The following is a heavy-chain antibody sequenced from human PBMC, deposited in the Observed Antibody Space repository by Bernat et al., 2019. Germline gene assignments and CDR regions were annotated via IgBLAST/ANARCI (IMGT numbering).Heavy chain of an antibody. J-gene: IGHJ1*01. Sequence: EVQLVESGGGLIQPGGSLRLSCAASGFTVSSNYMSWVRQAPGKGLDWFSVIYSGGSTYYADSVKGRFNISRDNSKNTLYLQMNSLRAEDTAVYYCAHIGYCSGGSCLGEPTEYFQHWGQGTLVTVSS. D-gene: IGHD2-15*01. CDR1: GFTVSSNY. CDR2: IYSGGST. V-gene: IGHV3-53*01. CDR3: AHIGYCSGGSCLGEPTEYFQH.